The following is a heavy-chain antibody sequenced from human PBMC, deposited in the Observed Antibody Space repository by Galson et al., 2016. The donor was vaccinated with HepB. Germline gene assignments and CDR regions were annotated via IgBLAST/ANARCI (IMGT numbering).Heavy chain of an antibody. CDR3: ARDRLTSVTRHWTGTTYSYYGMDV. V-gene: IGHV3-7*03. Sequence: SLRLSCAASGFSFSAYWMSWVRQSPGKGLAWVANIKQDGCEKYYVDSVKGRFTISRDNARNSLYLQVNGLRADDTAVYYCARDRLTSVTRHWTGTTYSYYGMDVWGQGNPGHRLL. CDR2: IKQDGCEK. J-gene: IGHJ6*02. D-gene: IGHD1-14*01. CDR1: GFSFSAYW.